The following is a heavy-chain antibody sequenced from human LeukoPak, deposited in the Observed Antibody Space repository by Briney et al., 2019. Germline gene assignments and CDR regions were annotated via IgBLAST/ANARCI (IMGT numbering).Heavy chain of an antibody. CDR2: ISPYNGNT. CDR3: ARVITPGYFLH. V-gene: IGHV1-18*01. D-gene: IGHD2-15*01. Sequence: ASVKVSCKASGYTFTIYEISWVRPAAGQGLAWMGWISPYNGNTNYAQKLQDRVTMTTDTSTSTAYMELRSLRSDDTAVYYCARVITPGYFLHWGQGTLVTVSS. CDR1: GYTFTIYE. J-gene: IGHJ1*01.